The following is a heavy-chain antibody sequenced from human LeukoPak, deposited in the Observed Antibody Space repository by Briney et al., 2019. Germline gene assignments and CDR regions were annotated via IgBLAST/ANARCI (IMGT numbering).Heavy chain of an antibody. V-gene: IGHV1-46*01. D-gene: IGHD2-2*01. CDR3: ARGGYCSSTSCYPPPDYYGMDV. CDR2: INPGGGST. Sequence: PWASVKVSCKAFGYIFTIYYIHWVRQAPRQGLEWMAIINPGGGSTTYAQKFQGRVTMTRDTSTSTVYMELSSLRSEDTAVYYCARGGYCSSTSCYPPPDYYGMDVWGQGTTVTVS. J-gene: IGHJ6*02. CDR1: GYIFTIYY.